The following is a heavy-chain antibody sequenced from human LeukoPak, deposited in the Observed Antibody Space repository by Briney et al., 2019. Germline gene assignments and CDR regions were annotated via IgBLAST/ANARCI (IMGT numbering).Heavy chain of an antibody. CDR2: IYYSGST. Sequence: SETLSLTCTVSGGSISSYYWGWIRQPPGKGLEWIGSIYYSGSTYYNPSLKSRVTISVDTSKNQFSLKLSSVTAADTAVYYCARDNSPWGANWFDPWGQGTLVTVSS. CDR3: ARDNSPWGANWFDP. V-gene: IGHV4-39*07. D-gene: IGHD3-16*01. J-gene: IGHJ5*02. CDR1: GGSISSYY.